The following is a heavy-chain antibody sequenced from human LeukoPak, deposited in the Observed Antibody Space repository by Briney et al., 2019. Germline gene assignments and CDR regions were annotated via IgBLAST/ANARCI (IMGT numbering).Heavy chain of an antibody. D-gene: IGHD6-6*01. CDR2: IYYSGST. CDR1: GGSISSSSYY. CDR3: ARGLAARRRGYFDY. V-gene: IGHV4-39*01. Sequence: SETLSLTCTVSGGSISSSSYYWGWIRQPPGKGLEWIGSIYYSGSTYYNPSLNSRVTISVDTSKNQFSLKLSSVTAADTAVYYCARGLAARRRGYFDYWGQGTLVTVSS. J-gene: IGHJ4*02.